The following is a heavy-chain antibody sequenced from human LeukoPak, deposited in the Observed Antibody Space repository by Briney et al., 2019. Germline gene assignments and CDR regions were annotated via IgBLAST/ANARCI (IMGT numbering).Heavy chain of an antibody. CDR1: GFTFSSYG. Sequence: GRSLRLSCAVSGFTFSSYGMLGVRQAPAKGLEGVAVMWYDGSNKYYADSVKGRFTISRDNSKNTLYLQMNSLRAEDTAVYYCASASRDGYNYFDYWGQGTLVTVSS. CDR2: MWYDGSNK. V-gene: IGHV3-33*01. D-gene: IGHD5-24*01. CDR3: ASASRDGYNYFDY. J-gene: IGHJ4*02.